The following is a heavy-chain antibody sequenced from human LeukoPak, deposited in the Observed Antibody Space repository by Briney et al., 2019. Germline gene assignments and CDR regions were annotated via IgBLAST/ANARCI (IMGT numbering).Heavy chain of an antibody. J-gene: IGHJ5*02. D-gene: IGHD4-17*01. Sequence: ASVKVSFKASGYTFTSSGISWVRQAPGQGLEWMGWINTYNGNTNQAQKVQGRVTMTTDTSTSTASMELRSLRSDDTAVYYCARDGDLGDYTYSRGGNNWFDPWGQGTLVTVSS. CDR3: ARDGDLGDYTYSRGGNNWFDP. CDR1: GYTFTSSG. V-gene: IGHV1-18*01. CDR2: INTYNGNT.